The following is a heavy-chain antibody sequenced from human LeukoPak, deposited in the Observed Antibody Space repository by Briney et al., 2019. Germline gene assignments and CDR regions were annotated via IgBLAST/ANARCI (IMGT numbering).Heavy chain of an antibody. V-gene: IGHV1-46*01. D-gene: IGHD4-23*01. J-gene: IGHJ4*02. CDR1: GYTFTSYY. CDR3: ARQGYGGHSQGAADY. CDR2: INPSGGST. Sequence: ASVKVSCKASGYTFTSYYMHWVRQAPGQGLEWMGIINPSGGSTSYAQKFQGRVTMTRDMSTSTVYMELSSLRSDDTAVYYCARQGYGGHSQGAADYWGQGTLVTVSS.